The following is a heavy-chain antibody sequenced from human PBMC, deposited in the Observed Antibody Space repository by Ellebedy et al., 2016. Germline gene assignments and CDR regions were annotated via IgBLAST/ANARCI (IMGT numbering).Heavy chain of an antibody. V-gene: IGHV3-74*01. CDR3: ASLSGLVRESAFDI. J-gene: IGHJ3*02. CDR1: GFTFSDYW. D-gene: IGHD3-10*01. CDR2: ILSDGSIT. Sequence: GGSLRLSCAASGFTFSDYWMHRLRQPPGEGLVWVASILSDGSITRYADSVKGRFTISRDNAKKTLDLQMHNLRAEDTALYYRASLSGLVRESAFDIWGQGTMVTVS.